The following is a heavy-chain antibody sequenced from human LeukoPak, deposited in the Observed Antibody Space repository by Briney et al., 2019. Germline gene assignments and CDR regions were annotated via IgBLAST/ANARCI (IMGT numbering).Heavy chain of an antibody. CDR3: TRGNSGPGY. J-gene: IGHJ4*02. CDR1: GFTFSSSW. CDR2: INTDGSSK. D-gene: IGHD5-12*01. V-gene: IGHV3-74*01. Sequence: PGGSLRLSCAASGFTFSSSWMHWVRQAPGQGLVWVSRINTDGSSKVHADSVKGRFTISRDNAKNTLYLQMNSLRADDTAVYYCTRGNSGPGYWGQGTLVTVSS.